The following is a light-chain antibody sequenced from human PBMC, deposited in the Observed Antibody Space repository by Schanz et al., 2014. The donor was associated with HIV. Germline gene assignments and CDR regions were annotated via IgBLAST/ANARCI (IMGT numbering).Light chain of an antibody. J-gene: IGLJ3*02. CDR2: EVS. Sequence: QSALTQPASVSGSPGQSITISCTGTSRDVGGYNYVSWYQQHPGKAPKLMIYEVSKQPSGVPDRFSGSKSGNTASLTISGLQAEDEADYYCCSYASSGVFGGGTKVTVL. CDR1: SRDVGGYNY. V-gene: IGLV2-14*01. CDR3: CSYASSGV.